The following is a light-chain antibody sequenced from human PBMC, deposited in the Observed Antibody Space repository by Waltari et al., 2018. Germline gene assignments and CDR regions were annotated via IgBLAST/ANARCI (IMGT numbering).Light chain of an antibody. V-gene: IGKV3-20*01. J-gene: IGKJ4*01. Sequence: EIVLTQSQGTRSLSPGEGATLSCRTSQTVRTTYLAWYQQKPGQAPTLLIYGASSRATGIPDRFSGSGSGTDFSLTISSLEPEDFAVYYCQQYDISPLTFGGGTKVEIK. CDR2: GAS. CDR3: QQYDISPLT. CDR1: QTVRTTY.